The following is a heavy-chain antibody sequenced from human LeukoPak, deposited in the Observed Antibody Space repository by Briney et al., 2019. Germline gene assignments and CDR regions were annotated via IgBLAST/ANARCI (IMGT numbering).Heavy chain of an antibody. CDR2: ISSSSSHI. V-gene: IGHV3-21*01. CDR1: GFTFSSYS. Sequence: GGSLRLSCAASGFTFSSYSMNWVRRAPGKGLEWVSSISSSSSHIYYADSVKGRFTISRDNAKNSLYLQMNSLRAEDTAVYYCARPNCSSTSCYTDWYFDLWGRGTLVTVSS. J-gene: IGHJ2*01. D-gene: IGHD2-2*02. CDR3: ARPNCSSTSCYTDWYFDL.